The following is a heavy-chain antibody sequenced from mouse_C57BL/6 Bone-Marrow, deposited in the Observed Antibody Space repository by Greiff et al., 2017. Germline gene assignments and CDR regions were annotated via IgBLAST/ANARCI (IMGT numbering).Heavy chain of an antibody. Sequence: EVKLMESGGGLVQPGGSLKLSCAASGFTFSDYGMAWVRQAPRKGPEWVAFLSNLAYSIYYADTVTGRFTISRENAKNTLYLEMSSLRSEDTAMYYCARHDDGYHWYFDVWGTGTTVTVSS. CDR3: ARHDDGYHWYFDV. CDR1: GFTFSDYG. J-gene: IGHJ1*03. V-gene: IGHV5-15*01. CDR2: LSNLAYSI. D-gene: IGHD2-3*01.